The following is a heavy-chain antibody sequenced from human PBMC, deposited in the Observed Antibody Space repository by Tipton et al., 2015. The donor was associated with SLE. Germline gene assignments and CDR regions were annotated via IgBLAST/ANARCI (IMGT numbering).Heavy chain of an antibody. CDR3: ARETDCSSTSCYTNWYFDL. CDR2: INWNGGST. Sequence: SLRLSCAASGFTFDDYGMSWVRQAAGKGLEWVSGINWNGGSTGYADSVKGRFTISRDNAKNSLYLQMNSLRAEDTALYYCARETDCSSTSCYTNWYFDLWGRGTLVSVSS. V-gene: IGHV3-20*04. D-gene: IGHD2-2*02. J-gene: IGHJ2*01. CDR1: GFTFDDYG.